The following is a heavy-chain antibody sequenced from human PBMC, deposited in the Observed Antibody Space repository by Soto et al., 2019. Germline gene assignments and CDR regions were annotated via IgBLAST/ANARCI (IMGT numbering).Heavy chain of an antibody. Sequence: EVQLVESGGDLVQRGGSLRLSCAASGFPFSSYWMHWVRHTPGKRLDWVARTSGDGVTTYYADSVTCRITGYRDNAKNALSMQISGLRAEDTAVYYCAREYYGLLTGYYTDYWGQGALVSVSS. CDR1: GFPFSSYW. D-gene: IGHD3-9*01. CDR2: TSGDGVTT. CDR3: AREYYGLLTGYYTDY. J-gene: IGHJ4*02. V-gene: IGHV3-74*01.